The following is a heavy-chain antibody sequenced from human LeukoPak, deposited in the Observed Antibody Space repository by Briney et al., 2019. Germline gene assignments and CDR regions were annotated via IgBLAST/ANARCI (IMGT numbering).Heavy chain of an antibody. CDR1: GFTFSSYG. Sequence: GSLRLSCAASGFTFSSYGMHWVRQAPGKGLEWVAVISYGGSNKYYADSVKGRFTISRDNSKNTLYLQMNSLRAEDTAVYYRAKTYKRYCSGGSCYHRLDYWGQGTLVTVSS. CDR2: ISYGGSNK. J-gene: IGHJ4*02. CDR3: AKTYKRYCSGGSCYHRLDY. D-gene: IGHD2-15*01. V-gene: IGHV3-30*18.